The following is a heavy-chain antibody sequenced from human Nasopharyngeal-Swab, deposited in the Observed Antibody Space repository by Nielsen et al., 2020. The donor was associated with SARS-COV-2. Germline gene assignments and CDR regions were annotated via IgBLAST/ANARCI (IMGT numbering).Heavy chain of an antibody. CDR2: LNQDGSTK. CDR1: GFTFTTYW. J-gene: IGHJ1*01. CDR3: ARVTGTPEYFQH. Sequence: GESLKISCATSGFTFTTYWMSWVRQAPGKGLEWVANLNQDGSTKYYVDSVKGRFTISRDNAKNSLYLQMNSLRAEDTAVYYCARVTGTPEYFQHWGQGTLVTVSS. V-gene: IGHV3-7*02. D-gene: IGHD3-10*01.